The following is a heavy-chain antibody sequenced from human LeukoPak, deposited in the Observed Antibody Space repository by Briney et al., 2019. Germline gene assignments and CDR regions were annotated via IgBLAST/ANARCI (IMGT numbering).Heavy chain of an antibody. V-gene: IGHV1-46*01. CDR2: INPSGGST. CDR3: ARDPYYYYGMDV. Sequence: ASVKVSCKASGYTFTSYYMHWVRQAPGQGLEWMGIINPSGGSTSYAQKFQGRVTMTRDTSKNQFSLKLSSVTAADTAVYYCARDPYYYYGMDVWGQGTTVTVSS. J-gene: IGHJ6*02. CDR1: GYTFTSYY.